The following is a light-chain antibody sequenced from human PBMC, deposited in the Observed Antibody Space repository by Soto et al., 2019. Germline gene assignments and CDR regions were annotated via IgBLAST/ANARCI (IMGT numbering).Light chain of an antibody. J-gene: IGKJ4*01. V-gene: IGKV1-12*01. CDR2: SAS. CDR1: QDIGRW. CDR3: QQAYIFPLT. Sequence: DIQMTQSPSSVSASVGDRVTITCRASQDIGRWLAWYQQKPGQSPTLLIYSASSLQTGVTSRFSGSASATDFTLTINSLQPEDFAMYYCQQAYIFPLTFGGGTKIEIK.